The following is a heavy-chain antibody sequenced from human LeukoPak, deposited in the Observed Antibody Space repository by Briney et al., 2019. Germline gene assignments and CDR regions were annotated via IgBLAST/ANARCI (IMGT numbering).Heavy chain of an antibody. CDR1: GGTFSSYA. Sequence: GSSVKVSCTASGGTFSSYAISWVRQAPGQGLEWMGGNIPIFGTANYAQKFQGRVTITADESTSTAYMELSRLRSDDTAVYYCARGLIVVVVAATLDGMDVWGQGTTVTVSS. CDR2: NIPIFGTA. J-gene: IGHJ6*02. CDR3: ARGLIVVVVAATLDGMDV. D-gene: IGHD2-15*01. V-gene: IGHV1-69*01.